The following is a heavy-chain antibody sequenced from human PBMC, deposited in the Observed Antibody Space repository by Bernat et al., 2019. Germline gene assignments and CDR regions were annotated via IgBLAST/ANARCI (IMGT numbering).Heavy chain of an antibody. CDR3: ASIPVYSSSPYYYYYYMDV. V-gene: IGHV4-39*01. J-gene: IGHJ6*03. CDR2: IYYSGST. CDR1: GGSISSSSYY. D-gene: IGHD6-6*01. Sequence: QLQLQESGPGLVKPSETLSLTCTVSGGSISSSSYYWGWIRQPPGKGLEWIGSIYYSGSTYYNPSLKSRVTISVDTSKNQFSLKLSSVTAADTAVYYCASIPVYSSSPYYYYYYMDVWDKGTTVTVSS.